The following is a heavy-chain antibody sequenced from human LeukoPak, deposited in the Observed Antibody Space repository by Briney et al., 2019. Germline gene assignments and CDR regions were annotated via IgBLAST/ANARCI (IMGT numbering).Heavy chain of an antibody. CDR1: GGTFSSYA. V-gene: IGHV1-69*13. CDR3: ARGEDYGDSGGAYYFDY. CDR2: IIPIFGTA. Sequence: SVKVSCKASGGTFSSYAISWVRQAPGQGLEWMGGIIPIFGTANHAQKFQGRVTITADESTSTAYMELSSLRSEDTAVYYCARGEDYGDSGGAYYFDYWGQGTLVTVSS. D-gene: IGHD4-17*01. J-gene: IGHJ4*02.